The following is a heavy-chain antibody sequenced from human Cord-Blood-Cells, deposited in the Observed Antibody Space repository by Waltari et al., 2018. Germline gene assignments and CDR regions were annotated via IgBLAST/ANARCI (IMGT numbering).Heavy chain of an antibody. D-gene: IGHD6-6*01. V-gene: IGHV3-73*02. CDR1: GFTFSGSA. Sequence: EVQLVESGGGLVQPGGSLKLSCAASGFTFSGSAMHLVRQASGKGLEWVGRIRSKANSYATAYAASVKGRFTISRDDSKNTAYLQMNSLKTEDTAVYYCTRRLDSSSSNDYYMDVWGKGTTVTVSS. CDR2: IRSKANSYAT. CDR3: TRRLDSSSSNDYYMDV. J-gene: IGHJ6*03.